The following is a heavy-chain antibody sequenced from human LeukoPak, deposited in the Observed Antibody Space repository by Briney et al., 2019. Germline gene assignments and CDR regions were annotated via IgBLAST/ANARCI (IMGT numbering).Heavy chain of an antibody. CDR1: GGSISSSSYY. D-gene: IGHD6-19*01. Sequence: RASETLSLTCTVSGGSISSSSYYWGWIRQPPGKGLEWIGSIYYSGSTYYNPSLKSRVTISVDTSKNQFSLKLSSVTAADTAVYYCARDLGDGSGWYWGFDSWGQGTLVTVSS. CDR2: IYYSGST. J-gene: IGHJ4*02. V-gene: IGHV4-39*07. CDR3: ARDLGDGSGWYWGFDS.